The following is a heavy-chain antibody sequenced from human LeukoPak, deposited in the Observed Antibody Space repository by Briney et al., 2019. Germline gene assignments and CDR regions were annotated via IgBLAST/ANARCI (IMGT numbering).Heavy chain of an antibody. CDR2: IYYSGST. J-gene: IGHJ3*02. Sequence: PSETLSLTCTVSGDSVTRYYWSWIRQPPGKGLDWIGYIYYSGSTNYNPSLKSRVTISVDTSKNQFSLKLSSVTAADTAVYYCAGDGQLLKPFDIWGQGTMVTVSS. D-gene: IGHD3-10*01. CDR1: GDSVTRYY. CDR3: AGDGQLLKPFDI. V-gene: IGHV4-59*02.